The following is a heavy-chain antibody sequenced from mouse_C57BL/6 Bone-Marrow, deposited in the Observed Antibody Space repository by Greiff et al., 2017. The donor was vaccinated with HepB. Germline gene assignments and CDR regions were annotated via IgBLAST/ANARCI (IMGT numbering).Heavy chain of an antibody. CDR1: GYTFTSYW. J-gene: IGHJ1*03. Sequence: QVQLQQPGAELVKPGASVKLSCKASGYTFTSYWMHWVKQRPGRGLEWIGRIDPNSGGTKYNEKFKSKATLTVDKPSSTAYMQLSSLTSEDSAVYYCARGCSNSPTEYFDVWGTGTTVTVSA. D-gene: IGHD2-5*01. CDR3: ARGCSNSPTEYFDV. CDR2: IDPNSGGT. V-gene: IGHV1-72*01.